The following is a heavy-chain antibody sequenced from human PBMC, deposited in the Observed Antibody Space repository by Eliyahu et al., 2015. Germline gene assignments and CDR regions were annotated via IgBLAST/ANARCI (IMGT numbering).Heavy chain of an antibody. CDR1: GYTFTGYY. CDR2: INPNSGGT. Sequence: QVQLVQSGAEVKKPGASVKVSCKASGYTFTGYYXHWVRQAPGQGLEWMGWINPNSGGTNYAQKFQGWVTMTRDTSISTAYMELSRLRSDDTAVYYCARAGVVAAKGRDSYYYGMDVWGQGTTVTVSS. V-gene: IGHV1-2*04. CDR3: ARAGVVAAKGRDSYYYGMDV. D-gene: IGHD2-15*01. J-gene: IGHJ6*02.